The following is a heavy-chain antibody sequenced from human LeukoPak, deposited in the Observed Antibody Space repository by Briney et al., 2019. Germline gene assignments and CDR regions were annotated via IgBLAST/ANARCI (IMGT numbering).Heavy chain of an antibody. V-gene: IGHV1-69*13. J-gene: IGHJ4*02. CDR1: GYTFTSYG. CDR2: IIPIFGTA. D-gene: IGHD3-22*01. CDR3: ARDREYYDSSGYYGTTFDY. Sequence: GASVKVSCKASGYTFTSYGISWVRQAPGQGLEWMGGIIPIFGTANYAQKFQGRVTITADESTSTAYMELSSLRSEDTAVYYCARDREYYDSSGYYGTTFDYWGQGTLVTVSS.